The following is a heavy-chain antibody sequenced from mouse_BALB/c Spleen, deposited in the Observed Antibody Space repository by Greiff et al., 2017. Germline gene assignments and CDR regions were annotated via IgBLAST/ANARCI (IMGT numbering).Heavy chain of an antibody. J-gene: IGHJ2*01. Sequence: VQLQQSGAELVRPGASVTLSCKASGYTFTDYEMHWVKQTPVHGLEWIGAIDPETGGTAYNQKFKGKATLTADKSSSTAYMELRSLTSEDSAVYYCTREAGSSCFDYWGQGTTLTVSS. CDR2: IDPETGGT. CDR3: TREAGSSCFDY. D-gene: IGHD1-1*01. CDR1: GYTFTDYE. V-gene: IGHV1-15*01.